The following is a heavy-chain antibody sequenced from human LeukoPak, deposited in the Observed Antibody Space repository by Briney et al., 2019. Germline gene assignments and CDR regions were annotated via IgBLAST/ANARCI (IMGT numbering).Heavy chain of an antibody. CDR1: GYTLTELS. D-gene: IGHD5-18*01. J-gene: IGHJ5*02. Sequence: ASVKVSCKVSGYTLTELSMHWVRQAPGKGLEWMGGFDPEDGETIYAQKFQGRVTMTEDTSTKTAYMELSSLRSEDTAVYYCATGGYSYGNASCFDPWGQGTLVTVSS. CDR2: FDPEDGET. CDR3: ATGGYSYGNASCFDP. V-gene: IGHV1-24*01.